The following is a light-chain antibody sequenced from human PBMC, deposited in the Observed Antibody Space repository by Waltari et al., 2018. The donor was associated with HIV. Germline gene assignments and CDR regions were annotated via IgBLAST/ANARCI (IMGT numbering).Light chain of an antibody. CDR3: AAWDDSPYV. CDR1: SSNIGSNY. V-gene: IGLV1-47*01. Sequence: QSVLTQSPSASGTPGPRVTISCSGSSSNIGSNYVYWYQQLPGTAPKLLIHRNNQRPSGVPDRFAGSKSGTSASLAINGLRSEDEADYYCAAWDDSPYVFGTGTKVTVL. J-gene: IGLJ1*01. CDR2: RNN.